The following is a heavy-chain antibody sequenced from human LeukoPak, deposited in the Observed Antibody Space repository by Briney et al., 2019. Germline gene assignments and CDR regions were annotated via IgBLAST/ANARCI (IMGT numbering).Heavy chain of an antibody. CDR2: IYHSGST. V-gene: IGHV4-30-2*01. Sequence: PSQTLSLTCTVSGGSISSGGYYWSWIRQPPGKGLEWIGYIYHSGSTYYNPSLKSRVTISVDRSKNQFSLKLSSVTAADTAVYYCARVDTVTKSYYYYMDVWGKGTTVTVSS. CDR1: GGSISSGGYY. J-gene: IGHJ6*03. CDR3: ARVDTVTKSYYYYMDV. D-gene: IGHD4-17*01.